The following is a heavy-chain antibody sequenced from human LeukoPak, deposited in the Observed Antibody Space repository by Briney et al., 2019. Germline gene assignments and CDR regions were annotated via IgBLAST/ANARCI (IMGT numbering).Heavy chain of an antibody. CDR2: IYPGDSDT. J-gene: IGHJ4*02. CDR1: GYSFTSYW. Sequence: GESLKISCKGSGYSFTSYWFGWLRQMPGKGLEWMGIIYPGDSDTRYSPSFQGQVTISADKSIGTAYLQWSSLKASDIAMYYCARHSPYYGGNFDYWGQGTQVTVSS. V-gene: IGHV5-51*01. CDR3: ARHSPYYGGNFDY. D-gene: IGHD4-23*01.